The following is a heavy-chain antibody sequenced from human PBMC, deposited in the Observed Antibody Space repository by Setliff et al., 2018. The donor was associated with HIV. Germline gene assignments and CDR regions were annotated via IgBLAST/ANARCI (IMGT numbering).Heavy chain of an antibody. Sequence: GGSLRLSCAASGFTFSSYEMNWVRQAPGKGLEWVSYISSSGSPIHYADSVRGRFTISRDNAKKSLYLQMNSLRAEDTAVYYCARPNYYDSSGSFDYWGQGTLVTVSS. CDR1: GFTFSSYE. CDR2: ISSSGSPI. CDR3: ARPNYYDSSGSFDY. V-gene: IGHV3-48*03. J-gene: IGHJ4*02. D-gene: IGHD3-22*01.